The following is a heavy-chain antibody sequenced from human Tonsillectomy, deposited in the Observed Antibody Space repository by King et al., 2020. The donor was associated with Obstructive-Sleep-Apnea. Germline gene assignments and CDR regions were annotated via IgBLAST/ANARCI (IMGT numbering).Heavy chain of an antibody. CDR1: GYPFTAYY. CDR3: AREAAKYDYVWGD. CDR2: INPHSGAT. Sequence: VQLVESGAEVKKPGASVKVSCKASGYPFTAYYIYWVRQAPGQGLEWMGWINPHSGATNYAQSFQGRVTMTRDTSISTSYMELSRLRVDDTAVYFCAREAAKYDYVWGDWGQGTLVTVSS. V-gene: IGHV1-2*02. D-gene: IGHD3-16*01. J-gene: IGHJ4*02.